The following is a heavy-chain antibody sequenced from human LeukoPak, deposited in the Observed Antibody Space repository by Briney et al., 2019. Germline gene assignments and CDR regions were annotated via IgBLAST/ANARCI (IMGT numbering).Heavy chain of an antibody. CDR1: GYTFTSYD. D-gene: IGHD4-17*01. V-gene: IGHV1-8*01. CDR2: MNPNSGNT. Sequence: PTASVTVSCKASGYTFTSYDINWVRQATGQGLEWMGWMNPNSGNTGYAQKFQGRVTMTRNTSISTAYMELSSLRSEDTAVYYCARDRAVTNDFDYWGQGTLVTVSS. J-gene: IGHJ4*02. CDR3: ARDRAVTNDFDY.